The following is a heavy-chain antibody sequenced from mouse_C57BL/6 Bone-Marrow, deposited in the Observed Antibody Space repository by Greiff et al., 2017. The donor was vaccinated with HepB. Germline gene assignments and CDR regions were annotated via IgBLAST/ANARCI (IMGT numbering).Heavy chain of an antibody. D-gene: IGHD4-1*01. Sequence: VQLQQSGAELVMPGASVKLSCKASGYTFTSYWMHWVKQRPGQGLEWIGEIDPSDSYTNYNQKFKGKSTLTVDKSSSTAYMQLSSLTSEDSAVYYCAKLGRGFDYWGQGTTLTVSS. CDR1: GYTFTSYW. CDR3: AKLGRGFDY. V-gene: IGHV1-69*01. J-gene: IGHJ2*01. CDR2: IDPSDSYT.